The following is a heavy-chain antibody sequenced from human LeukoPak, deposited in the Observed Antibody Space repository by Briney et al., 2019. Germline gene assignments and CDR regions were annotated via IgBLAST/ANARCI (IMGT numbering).Heavy chain of an antibody. D-gene: IGHD5-12*01. CDR2: IYPSGST. V-gene: IGHV4-4*07. J-gene: IGHJ4*02. CDR1: GGSVGSYY. Sequence: PSETLSLTCTVSGGSVGSYYWSWIRQPAGKALEWIGRIYPSGSTNYNPSLKSRVTMSADTSKNQFSLKLSSVTAADTAVYYCARDGGYDGSIDYFDYWGQGTLVTVSS. CDR3: ARDGGYDGSIDYFDY.